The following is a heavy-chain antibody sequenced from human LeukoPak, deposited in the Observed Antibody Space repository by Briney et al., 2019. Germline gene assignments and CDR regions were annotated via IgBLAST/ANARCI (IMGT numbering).Heavy chain of an antibody. J-gene: IGHJ3*02. D-gene: IGHD3-10*01. Sequence: GGSLRLSCAASGFNFSSYWMSWVRQAPGKGLEWVSYISSSSSTIYYADSVKGRFTISRDNAKNSLYLQMNSLRAEDTAVYYCARDPLWFGEPAAFDIWGRGTMVTVSS. CDR3: ARDPLWFGEPAAFDI. CDR1: GFNFSSYW. CDR2: ISSSSSTI. V-gene: IGHV3-48*04.